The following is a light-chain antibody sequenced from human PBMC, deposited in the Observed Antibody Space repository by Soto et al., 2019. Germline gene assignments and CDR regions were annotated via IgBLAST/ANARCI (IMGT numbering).Light chain of an antibody. CDR2: EVS. Sequence: QSALTQTPSASGSPGQSVTISCTGTSTDFVSYNRVSWYQQPPGTAPKLMIYEVSKRPSGVPDRCSGSKSGNTASLTISGLQAADEADYYCTLYTSENAYVFGTGTKLTVL. CDR1: STDFVSYNR. V-gene: IGLV2-18*01. CDR3: TLYTSENAYV. J-gene: IGLJ1*01.